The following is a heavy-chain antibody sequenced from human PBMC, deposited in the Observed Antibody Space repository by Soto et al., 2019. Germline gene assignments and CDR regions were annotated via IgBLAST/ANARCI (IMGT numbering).Heavy chain of an antibody. CDR1: GGSISSYY. J-gene: IGHJ5*02. D-gene: IGHD6-19*01. CDR2: IYYSGST. CDR3: ERGSIKGVAGTDWFDP. V-gene: IGHV4-59*01. Sequence: PSETLSLTCTVSGGSISSYYWSWIRQPPGKGLEWIGYIYYSGSTNYNPSLKSRVTISVDTSKNQFSLKLSSVTAADTAVYYCERGSIKGVAGTDWFDPWGQGTLVTVSS.